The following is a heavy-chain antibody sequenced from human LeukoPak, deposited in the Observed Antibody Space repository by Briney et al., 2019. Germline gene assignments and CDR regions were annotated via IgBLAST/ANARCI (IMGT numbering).Heavy chain of an antibody. CDR1: GYTFTSYG. Sequence: ASVKVSCTASGYTFTSYGISWVRQAPGQGLEWMGWISAYNGNTNYAQKLQGRDTMTTDTSTSTAYMELRSLRSDDTAVYYCARDPLPLPAAMWDYWGQGTLVTVSS. CDR3: ARDPLPLPAAMWDY. CDR2: ISAYNGNT. D-gene: IGHD2-2*01. V-gene: IGHV1-18*01. J-gene: IGHJ4*02.